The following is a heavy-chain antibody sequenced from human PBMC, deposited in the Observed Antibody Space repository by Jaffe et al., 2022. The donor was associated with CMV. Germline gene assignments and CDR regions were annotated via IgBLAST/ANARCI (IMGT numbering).Heavy chain of an antibody. CDR2: ISWNSGSI. CDR3: AKDTGPYDSSGYYPGGFDY. D-gene: IGHD3-22*01. CDR1: GFTFDDYA. Sequence: EVQLVESGGGLVQPGRSLRLSCAASGFTFDDYAMHWVRQAPGKGLEWVSGISWNSGSIGYADSVKGRFTISRDNAKNSLYLQMNSLRAEDTALYYCAKDTGPYDSSGYYPGGFDYWGQGTLVTVSS. V-gene: IGHV3-9*01. J-gene: IGHJ4*02.